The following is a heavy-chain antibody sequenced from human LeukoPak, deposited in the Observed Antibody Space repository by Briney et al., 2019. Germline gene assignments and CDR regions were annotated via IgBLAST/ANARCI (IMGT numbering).Heavy chain of an antibody. CDR2: ISGSGGST. J-gene: IGHJ6*03. V-gene: IGHV3-23*01. Sequence: PGGSLRLSCVASGFTFSTYAMSWVRQAPGKGLEWVSVISGSGGSTYYADSVKGRFTISRDNAKNSLYLQMNSLRAEDTAVYYCARDSSGYYHGAYYYYMDVWGKGTTVTVSS. CDR1: GFTFSTYA. D-gene: IGHD3-22*01. CDR3: ARDSSGYYHGAYYYYMDV.